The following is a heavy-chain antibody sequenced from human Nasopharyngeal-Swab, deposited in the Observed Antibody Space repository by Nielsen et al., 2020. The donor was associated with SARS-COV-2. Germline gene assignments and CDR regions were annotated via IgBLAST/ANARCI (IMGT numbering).Heavy chain of an antibody. CDR3: AGESGPNGFDI. J-gene: IGHJ3*02. Sequence: GESLKISCAASGFTFSTYWMSWVRQAPGKGLECVASIKKDGSENYYVDSVRGRFTVSRDNAKNSLYLQMNSLRVEDTALYYCAGESGPNGFDIWGQGAMITVSS. CDR2: IKKDGSEN. CDR1: GFTFSTYW. D-gene: IGHD2-15*01. V-gene: IGHV3-7*04.